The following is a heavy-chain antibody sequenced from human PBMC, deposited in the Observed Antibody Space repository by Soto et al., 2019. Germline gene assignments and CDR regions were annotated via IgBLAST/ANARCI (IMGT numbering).Heavy chain of an antibody. CDR3: ARDQDDILTGSPEAYYYCGMDF. CDR2: IIPIFGTA. V-gene: IGHV1-69*13. Sequence: ASVKVSCKASGGTFSSYAISWVRQAPGQGLEWMVGIIPIFGTANYAQKFQGRVTITADESTSTAYMELSSLRSEDTAVYYCARDQDDILTGSPEAYYYCGMDFWGPGPTGTVSS. J-gene: IGHJ6*02. D-gene: IGHD3-9*01. CDR1: GGTFSSYA.